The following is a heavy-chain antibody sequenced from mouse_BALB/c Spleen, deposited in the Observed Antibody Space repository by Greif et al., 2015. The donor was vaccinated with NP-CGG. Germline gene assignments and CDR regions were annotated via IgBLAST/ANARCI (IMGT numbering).Heavy chain of an antibody. CDR2: INPSNGRT. CDR1: GYTFTSYW. V-gene: IGHV1S81*02. Sequence: QVQLQQSGAELVKPGASVKLSCKASGYTFTSYWMHWVKQRPGQGLEWIGEINPSNGRTNYNEKFKSKATLTVDKSSSTAYMQLSSLTSEDSAVYYCATGGNLDYWGQGTTLTVSS. CDR3: ATGGNLDY. D-gene: IGHD2-1*01. J-gene: IGHJ2*01.